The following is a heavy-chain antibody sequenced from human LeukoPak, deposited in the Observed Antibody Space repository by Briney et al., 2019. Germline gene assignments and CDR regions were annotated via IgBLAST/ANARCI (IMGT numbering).Heavy chain of an antibody. CDR2: IIPIFGTA. D-gene: IGHD1-20*01. J-gene: IGHJ4*02. V-gene: IGHV1-69*05. CDR1: GGTFSSYA. CDR3: AREQGITGTPLLV. Sequence: SVEVSCKASGGTFSSYAISWVRQAPGQGLEWMGGIIPIFGTANYAQKFQGRVTITTDESTSTAYMELSSLRSEDTAVYYCAREQGITGTPLLVWGQGTLVTVSS.